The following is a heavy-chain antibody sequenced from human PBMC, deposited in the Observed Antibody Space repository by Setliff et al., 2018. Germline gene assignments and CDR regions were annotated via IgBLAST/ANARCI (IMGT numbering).Heavy chain of an antibody. CDR3: AISSLSICSGGTCPNAFDI. Sequence: RASVKVSCKASGYTFTSFGISWVREAPGQGLEWMGWISASNGKTNYAQKFQGRVTMTTDTSTSTAYMDLRSLRSDDTAVYYCAISSLSICSGGTCPNAFDIWGQGTMVTVSS. CDR1: GYTFTSFG. D-gene: IGHD2-15*01. V-gene: IGHV1-18*01. CDR2: ISASNGKT. J-gene: IGHJ3*02.